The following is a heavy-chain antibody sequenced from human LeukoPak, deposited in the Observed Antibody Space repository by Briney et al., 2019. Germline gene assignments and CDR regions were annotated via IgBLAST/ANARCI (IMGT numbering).Heavy chain of an antibody. J-gene: IGHJ5*02. CDR2: ISNYFGVT. CDR3: ARDSDYSGNGNGDWFDP. Sequence: ASVNVSCKASGFRFTSFGVSWVRQAPGQGLEWMGWISNYFGVTHYAEKFEDRVTMTIDTSTATAYMELRSLRYDDTAINYCARDSDYSGNGNGDWFDPWGQGTVVTVSS. V-gene: IGHV1-18*04. D-gene: IGHD4-11*01. CDR1: GFRFTSFG.